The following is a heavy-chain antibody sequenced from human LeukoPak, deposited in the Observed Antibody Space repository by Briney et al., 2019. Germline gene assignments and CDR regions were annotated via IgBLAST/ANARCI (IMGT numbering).Heavy chain of an antibody. V-gene: IGHV1-2*02. J-gene: IGHJ4*02. CDR1: LDSFTGDF. CDR2: IKPNSGGT. Sequence: VASVKDSCMASLDSFTGDFTHCVRPRLGQGRGLVGCIKPNSGGTNYAQKFQGRVTMTRDPSISTAYVGLSRLRSDDTAVYHCASWRYTGFDYWGQGTLVTVSS. CDR3: ASWRYTGFDY. D-gene: IGHD3-16*02.